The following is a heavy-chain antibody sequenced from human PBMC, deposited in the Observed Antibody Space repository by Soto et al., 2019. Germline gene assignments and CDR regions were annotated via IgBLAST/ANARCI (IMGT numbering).Heavy chain of an antibody. V-gene: IGHV3-15*05. CDR2: MKTKADGGAT. CDR3: NTRAFYSSIYYYLDY. J-gene: IGHJ4*02. D-gene: IGHD6-13*01. CDR1: GFSFSNAW. Sequence: EVQLVESGGGLVKPGGSLRLSCAASGFSFSNAWMSWVRQAPGKGLEWVGRMKTKADGGATDYAAPVKGRFTISRDDSKHTLYLQMDRLESDETAVDYCNTRAFYSSIYYYLDYWGQGTLVTVSA.